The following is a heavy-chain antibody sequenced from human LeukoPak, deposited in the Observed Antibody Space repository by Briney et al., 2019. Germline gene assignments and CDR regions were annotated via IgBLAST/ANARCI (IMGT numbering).Heavy chain of an antibody. D-gene: IGHD1-26*01. V-gene: IGHV5-51*01. CDR1: GYTFSKYW. CDR3: ARPGVGAIYYFDS. J-gene: IGHJ4*02. Sequence: GESLKISCHGSGYTFSKYWIGWVRQMPGKGLEWMGIIYPPDSDTKYSPSFRGRVTMSVDESTDTAYLQWNSLKASDTAMYYCARPGVGAIYYFDSWGQGTLVTVSS. CDR2: IYPPDSDT.